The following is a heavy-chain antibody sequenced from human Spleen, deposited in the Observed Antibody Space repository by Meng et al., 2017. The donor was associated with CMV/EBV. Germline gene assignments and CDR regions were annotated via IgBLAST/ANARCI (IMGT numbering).Heavy chain of an antibody. CDR3: VEGEDGYTPGDY. Sequence: GESLKISCAASGFTFDDYTMHWVRQAPGKGLEWVSSISSSSSFIYYADSVKGRFTISRDNAKNSLYLQMNSLRAEDTGVYYCVEGEDGYTPGDYWGQGALVTVSS. CDR2: ISSSSSFI. J-gene: IGHJ4*02. V-gene: IGHV3-21*01. CDR1: GFTFDDYT. D-gene: IGHD5-24*01.